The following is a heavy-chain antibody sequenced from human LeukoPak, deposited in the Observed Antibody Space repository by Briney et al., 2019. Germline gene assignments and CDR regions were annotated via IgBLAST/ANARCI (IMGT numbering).Heavy chain of an antibody. CDR3: ARGYDLWSGYYRWLDP. Sequence: SVKVSCKASGGTFSSYAISWVRQAPGQGLEWMGGIIPIFGAPNYAQKFQGRVTITADESTSTAYMELSSLRSEDTAVYYCARGYDLWSGYYRWLDPWGQGTLVTVSS. CDR2: IIPIFGAP. CDR1: GGTFSSYA. V-gene: IGHV1-69*13. D-gene: IGHD3-3*01. J-gene: IGHJ5*02.